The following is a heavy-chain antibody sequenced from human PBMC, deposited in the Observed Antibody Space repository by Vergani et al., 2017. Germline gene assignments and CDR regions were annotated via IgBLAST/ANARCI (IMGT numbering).Heavy chain of an antibody. D-gene: IGHD3-10*01. CDR3: AKDASTRRGVNSFDY. V-gene: IGHV3-23*04. Sequence: EVQLVESGGGLVQPGRSLRLSCAASGFTFDDYAMSWVRQAPGKGLEWVSAISGSGGSTYYADSVKGRFTISRDNSKKTLYLQMNSLRAEDTAVYYCAKDASTRRGVNSFDYWGQGTLVTVSS. CDR2: ISGSGGST. J-gene: IGHJ4*02. CDR1: GFTFDDYA.